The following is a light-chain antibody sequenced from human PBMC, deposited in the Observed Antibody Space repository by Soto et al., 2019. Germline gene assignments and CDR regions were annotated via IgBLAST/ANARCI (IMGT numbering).Light chain of an antibody. J-gene: IGKJ1*01. Sequence: EIVLTQSPGTLSLSPGERATLSCRASQSVSNSYLAWYQQKPGQAPRLLIYGASSRATGIPDRFSGSGSGTDFTLNTSTPEPEEFAVYYCQQYCSSPRTFGQGTKVEVK. CDR1: QSVSNSY. CDR3: QQYCSSPRT. V-gene: IGKV3-20*01. CDR2: GAS.